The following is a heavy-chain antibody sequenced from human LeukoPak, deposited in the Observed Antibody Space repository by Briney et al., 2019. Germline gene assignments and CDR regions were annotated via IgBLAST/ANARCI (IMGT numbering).Heavy chain of an antibody. CDR1: GCTFINFD. Sequence: GSLRLSCSAAGCTFINFDFRSFLQAPGKGLEWVAFIQYSGSKKYYVDSVEGRFTISRDNSKNTLYVQMNSLRTEDTAVYHRAQGRRYGHSSHYRGYFYFCGQGTLVTVSS. CDR3: AQGRRYGHSSHYRGYFYF. D-gene: IGHD6-13*01. J-gene: IGHJ4*02. CDR2: IQYSGSKK. V-gene: IGHV3-30*02.